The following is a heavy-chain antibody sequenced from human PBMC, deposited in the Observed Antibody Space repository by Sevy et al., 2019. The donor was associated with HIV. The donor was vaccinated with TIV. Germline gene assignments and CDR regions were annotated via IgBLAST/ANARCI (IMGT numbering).Heavy chain of an antibody. CDR3: AKDRYDGSGYYPEGAFDI. J-gene: IGHJ3*02. CDR2: ISGSGGSI. D-gene: IGHD3-22*01. CDR1: GFTFSSYA. Sequence: GGSLRLSCAASGFTFSSYAMNWVRQAPGKGLEWVSTISGSGGSIYYGDSVKGRFTISRDNSKNTVYLQMSSLRAEDTALYYCAKDRYDGSGYYPEGAFDIWGQGTKVTVSS. V-gene: IGHV3-23*01.